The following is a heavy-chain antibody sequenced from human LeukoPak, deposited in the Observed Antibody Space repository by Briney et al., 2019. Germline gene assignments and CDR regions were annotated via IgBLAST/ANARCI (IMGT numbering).Heavy chain of an antibody. V-gene: IGHV2-70*04. CDR2: IDWDDDK. CDR1: GFSLSTRGMR. D-gene: IGHD6-19*01. CDR3: AHNSGWSFEY. J-gene: IGHJ4*02. Sequence: GSGPSLVKPTQTLTLTCTFSGFSLSTRGMRVSWIRQPPGKALEWLARIDWDDDKFYSTSLKTRLTISKDTSKNQVILTLTNMDPVETATYCCAHNSGWSFEYWGQGTLVTVSS.